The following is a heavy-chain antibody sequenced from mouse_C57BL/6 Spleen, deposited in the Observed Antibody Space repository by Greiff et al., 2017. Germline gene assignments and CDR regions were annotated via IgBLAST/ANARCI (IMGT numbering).Heavy chain of an antibody. Sequence: VHVKQSGPELVKPGASVKISCKASGYSFTGYFMNWVKQSHGKSLEWIGRINPYNGDTFYNQKFKGKATLTVDKSSSTAHMELMCLTSEDFAVDYCARERVPQRAMEYWGQGTSVTVSS. CDR3: ARERVPQRAMEY. CDR1: GYSFTGYF. J-gene: IGHJ4*01. V-gene: IGHV1-37*01. CDR2: INPYNGDT. D-gene: IGHD2-14*01.